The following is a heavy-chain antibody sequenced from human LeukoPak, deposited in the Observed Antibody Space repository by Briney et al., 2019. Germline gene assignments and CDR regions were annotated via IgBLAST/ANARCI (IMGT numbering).Heavy chain of an antibody. V-gene: IGHV1-69*06. D-gene: IGHD6-19*01. CDR1: GGTFSSYA. CDR2: TIPIFGTA. J-gene: IGHJ4*02. Sequence: ASVKVSCKASGGTFSSYAISWVRQAPGQGLEWMGGTIPIFGTANYAQKFQGRVTITADKSTSTAYMELSSLRSEDTAVYYCARDLTGYSSGWYYFDYWGQGTLVTVSS. CDR3: ARDLTGYSSGWYYFDY.